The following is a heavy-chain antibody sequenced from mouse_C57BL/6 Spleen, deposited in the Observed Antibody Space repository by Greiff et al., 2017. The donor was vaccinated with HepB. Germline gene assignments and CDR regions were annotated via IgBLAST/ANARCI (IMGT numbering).Heavy chain of an antibody. CDR3: AKNYDYDGYWYFDV. CDR2: IWRGGST. CDR1: GFSLTSYG. V-gene: IGHV2-5*01. J-gene: IGHJ1*03. Sequence: VQVVESGPGLVQPSQSLSITCTVSGFSLTSYGVHWVRQSPGKGLEWLGVIWRGGSTDYNAAFMSRLSITKDNSKSQVFFKMNSLQADDTAIYYCAKNYDYDGYWYFDVWGTGTTVTVSS. D-gene: IGHD2-4*01.